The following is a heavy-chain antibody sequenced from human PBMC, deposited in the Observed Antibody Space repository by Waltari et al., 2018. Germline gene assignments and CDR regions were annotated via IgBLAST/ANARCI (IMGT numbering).Heavy chain of an antibody. Sequence: QAQLVQSGAEVKKPGASVKVSCTASGTSFSDYSMHWLRQAPGQGLEWMGWIDPNSGATKYTQRFQGRVSMTRDTSISTVYMELSRLRSDDTAVFYCARDGSLDIWGQGTTVIVSS. CDR2: IDPNSGAT. V-gene: IGHV1-2*02. CDR3: ARDGSLDI. CDR1: GTSFSDYS. J-gene: IGHJ3*02.